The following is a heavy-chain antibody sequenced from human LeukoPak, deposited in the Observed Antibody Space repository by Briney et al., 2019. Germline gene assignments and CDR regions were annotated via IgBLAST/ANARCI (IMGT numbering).Heavy chain of an antibody. J-gene: IGHJ4*02. CDR1: GFTFSSYA. D-gene: IGHD3-10*01. V-gene: IGHV3-23*01. CDR3: LSLWFGELLWSRDY. CDR2: ISGSGGST. Sequence: HPGGSLRLSCAASGFTFSSYAMSWVRQAPGKGLGWVSAISGSGGSTYYADSVKGRFTISRDNSKNTLYLQMNSLRAEDTAVYYCLSLWFGELLWSRDYWGQGTLVTVSS.